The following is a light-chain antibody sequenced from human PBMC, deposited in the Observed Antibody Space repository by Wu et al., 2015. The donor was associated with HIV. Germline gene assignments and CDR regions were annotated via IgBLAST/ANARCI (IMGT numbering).Light chain of an antibody. J-gene: IGKJ4*01. CDR2: DAS. V-gene: IGKV3-11*01. CDR1: QSISTY. Sequence: EIVLTQSPATLSLSPGERATLSCRASQSISTYLAWFQHIPGQAPRLLIYDASKRATGIPARFSGSGSGTDFTLTISSLEPEDFAFYYCQQRSDSAPSFGGGPRWRSN. CDR3: QQRSDSAPS.